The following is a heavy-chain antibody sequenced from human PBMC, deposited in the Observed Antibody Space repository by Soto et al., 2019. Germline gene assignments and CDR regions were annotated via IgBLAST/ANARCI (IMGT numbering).Heavy chain of an antibody. J-gene: IGHJ6*03. CDR2: IKQDGSEK. Sequence: GGSLRLSCAASGFTFSSYWMSWVRQAPGKGLEWVANIKQDGSEKYYVDSVKGRFTISRDNAKNSLYLQMNSLRAEDTAVYYCARGSPPDPLGPKYYDCWSGYQPYYYYMDVWGKGTTVTVSS. CDR3: ARGSPPDPLGPKYYDCWSGYQPYYYYMDV. CDR1: GFTFSSYW. V-gene: IGHV3-7*01. D-gene: IGHD3-3*01.